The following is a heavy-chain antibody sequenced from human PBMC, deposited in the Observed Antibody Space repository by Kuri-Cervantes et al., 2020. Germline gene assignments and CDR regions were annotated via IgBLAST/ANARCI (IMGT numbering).Heavy chain of an antibody. CDR1: GFTFGDYG. V-gene: IGHV3-30*02. CDR3: ARDLVSSGCRYFDY. J-gene: IGHJ4*02. D-gene: IGHD6-19*01. Sequence: GGSLRLSCTTSGFTFGDYGLTWVRQAPGKGLEWVAYIRYDAKNQYYVDSVKGRFTISRDNSKNMLYLQMNSLRAEDTAVYYCARDLVSSGCRYFDYWGQGTLVTVSS. CDR2: IRYDAKNQ.